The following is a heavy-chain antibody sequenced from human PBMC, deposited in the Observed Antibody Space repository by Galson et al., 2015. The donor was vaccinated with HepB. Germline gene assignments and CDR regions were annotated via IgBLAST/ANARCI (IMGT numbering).Heavy chain of an antibody. J-gene: IGHJ4*02. CDR3: AKDLPGYYDSSGLGTPDY. CDR1: GFTFSSYG. D-gene: IGHD3-22*01. CDR2: ISYDGSNK. Sequence: LSCAASGFTFSSYGMHWVRQAPGKGLEWVAVISYDGSNKYYADSVKGRFTISRDNSKNTLYLQMNSLRAEDTAVYYCAKDLPGYYDSSGLGTPDYWGQGTLVTVSS. V-gene: IGHV3-30*18.